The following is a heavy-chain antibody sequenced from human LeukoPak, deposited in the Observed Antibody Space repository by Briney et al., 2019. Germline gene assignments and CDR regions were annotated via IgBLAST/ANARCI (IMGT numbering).Heavy chain of an antibody. D-gene: IGHD3-16*01. V-gene: IGHV4-59*11. CDR3: VRMGSGGY. CDR2: MYYSGST. J-gene: IGHJ4*02. Sequence: PSETLSLTCTVSGGSIASPCWSWIRQPPGKGLEWIAYMYYSGSTSYNPSLKSRVTISLDTSKNQFSLKLSSVTAADTAIYYCVRMGSGGYWGQGTLVTVSS. CDR1: GGSIASPC.